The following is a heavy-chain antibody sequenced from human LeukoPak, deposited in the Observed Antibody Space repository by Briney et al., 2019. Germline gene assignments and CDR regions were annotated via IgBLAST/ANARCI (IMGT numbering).Heavy chain of an antibody. D-gene: IGHD3-22*01. CDR3: ARATWLPVGLYYYDSSGYYYYFDY. CDR1: GGSISSYY. J-gene: IGHJ4*02. Sequence: SETLSLTCTVSGGSISSYYWSWIRQPPGKGLEWLGYIYYSGSTNYNPSLKSRVTISVDTSKNQFSLKLSSVTAADTAVYYCARATWLPVGLYYYDSSGYYYYFDYWGQGTLVTVSS. CDR2: IYYSGST. V-gene: IGHV4-59*01.